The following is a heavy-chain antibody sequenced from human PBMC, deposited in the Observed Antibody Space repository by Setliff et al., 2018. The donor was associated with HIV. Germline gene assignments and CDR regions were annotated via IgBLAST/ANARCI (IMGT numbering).Heavy chain of an antibody. CDR3: ARVVKGYNWNYFDY. CDR1: GDSISSSTYY. V-gene: IGHV4-39*07. D-gene: IGHD1-20*01. J-gene: IGHJ4*02. CDR2: IFYTGFT. Sequence: PSETLSLTCTVSGDSISSSTYYWGWIRQPPGRGLGWIGSIFYTGFTYYSPSLESRVTMSVDTSKNQFSLRVRSVTAADTAVYYCARVVKGYNWNYFDYWGQGTLATVSS.